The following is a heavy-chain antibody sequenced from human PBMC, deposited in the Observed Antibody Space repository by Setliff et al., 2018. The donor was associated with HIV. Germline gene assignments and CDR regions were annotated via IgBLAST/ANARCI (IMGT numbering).Heavy chain of an antibody. CDR1: GYTFTNYA. D-gene: IGHD3-9*01. V-gene: IGHV1-3*01. CDR2: INAGNGDT. J-gene: IGHJ4*02. Sequence: ASVKVSCKASGYTFTNYAMHWVRQAPGQRLEWMGWINAGNGDTKYSQKFQGRVTFTWDTSASTAYMELSSLRSEDTALYYCARDGGDILTGFYRRGPFDYWGQGTLVTVSS. CDR3: ARDGGDILTGFYRRGPFDY.